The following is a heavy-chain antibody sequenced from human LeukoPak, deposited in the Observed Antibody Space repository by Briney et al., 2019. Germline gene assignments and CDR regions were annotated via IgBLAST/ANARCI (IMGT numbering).Heavy chain of an antibody. CDR2: IYYSGST. Sequence: SETLSLTCTVSGGSISSSSYYWSWLRQPPGKGLEWIGSIYYSGSTYYNPSLKSRVTISVDTSKNQFSLKLSSVTAADTAVYYCARDLRYSSSWPYYFDYWGQGTLVTVSS. CDR3: ARDLRYSSSWPYYFDY. CDR1: GGSISSSSYY. J-gene: IGHJ4*02. V-gene: IGHV4-39*07. D-gene: IGHD6-13*01.